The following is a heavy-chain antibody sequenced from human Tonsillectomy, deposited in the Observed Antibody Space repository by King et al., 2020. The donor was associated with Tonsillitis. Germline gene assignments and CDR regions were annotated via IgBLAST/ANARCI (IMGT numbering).Heavy chain of an antibody. CDR1: GFTFSSYG. CDR3: AKDPYYDSSGSFDY. V-gene: IGHV3-30*02. CDR2: IRYDGSNK. Sequence: VQLVESGGGVVQPGGSLRLSCAASGFTFSSYGMHWVRQAPGKGLEWVAFIRYDGSNKYYADSVKGRFTISRDNSKNTLYLQMNSLRAEDTAVYYSAKDPYYDSSGSFDYWGQGTLVTVSS. J-gene: IGHJ4*02. D-gene: IGHD3-22*01.